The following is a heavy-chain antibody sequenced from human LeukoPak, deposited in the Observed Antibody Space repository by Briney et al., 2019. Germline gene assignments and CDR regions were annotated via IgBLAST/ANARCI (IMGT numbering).Heavy chain of an antibody. D-gene: IGHD4-17*01. J-gene: IGHJ4*02. Sequence: PSETLSLTCTVSRGFISRFFWSGIRQPAGQGLEWIGRIYTSGSTIYNPSLKSRVIMSVDTSTNQFSLTLSSVTAADTAADYCARQGREGDYMLVYYWGQGTRVTVSS. CDR3: ARQGREGDYMLVYY. V-gene: IGHV4-4*07. CDR2: IYTSGST. CDR1: RGFISRFF.